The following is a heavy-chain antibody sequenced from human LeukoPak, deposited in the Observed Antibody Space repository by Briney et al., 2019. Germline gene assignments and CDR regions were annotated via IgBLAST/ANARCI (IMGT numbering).Heavy chain of an antibody. J-gene: IGHJ4*02. Sequence: GGSLRLSCTDSGFSFTSYGMNWVRQAPGKGLEWVSYISSTSGTIQYADSVNGRFTISRDNAKNSLYLQIDGLRAEDTAVYFCARVSFNSAWSFDYWGPGTLVTVSS. D-gene: IGHD6-19*01. CDR1: GFSFTSYG. V-gene: IGHV3-48*04. CDR3: ARVSFNSAWSFDY. CDR2: ISSTSGTI.